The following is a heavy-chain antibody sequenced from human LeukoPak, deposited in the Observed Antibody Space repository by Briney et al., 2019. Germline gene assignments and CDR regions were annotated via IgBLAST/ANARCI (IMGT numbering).Heavy chain of an antibody. J-gene: IGHJ3*02. CDR1: GFTFDDYG. D-gene: IGHD3-9*01. V-gene: IGHV3-23*01. Sequence: GGSLRLSCAASGFTFDDYGMSWVRQAPGKGLEWVSGISGNGGSTYYADSVKGRFTISRDNSKNTLYLQMNSLRAEDTAVYYCAKRKLRYSDWDAFDIWGQGTMVTVSS. CDR2: ISGNGGST. CDR3: AKRKLRYSDWDAFDI.